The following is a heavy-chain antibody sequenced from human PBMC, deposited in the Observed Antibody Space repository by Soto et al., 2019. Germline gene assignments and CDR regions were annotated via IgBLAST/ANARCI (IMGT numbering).Heavy chain of an antibody. CDR2: ISAHNGDT. Sequence: ASVKVSCKASGYSFATYGFSWVRQAPGQGLECVGWISAHNGDTHYSQKFQGRVTLTTDTSTNTGYMELRSLTSDDTAVYFRATEPIYYNDGSGYYPLGHWGQGTLVTV. CDR1: GYSFATYG. J-gene: IGHJ4*02. V-gene: IGHV1-18*04. D-gene: IGHD3-22*01. CDR3: ATEPIYYNDGSGYYPLGH.